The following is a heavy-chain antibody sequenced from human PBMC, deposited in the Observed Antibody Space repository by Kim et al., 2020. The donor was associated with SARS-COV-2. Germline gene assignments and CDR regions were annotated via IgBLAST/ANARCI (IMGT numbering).Heavy chain of an antibody. J-gene: IGHJ5*02. D-gene: IGHD3-10*01. Sequence: YYPSLKSRVTMSVATSKTQFALNLSSVTAADPAVYSCARSYYYGAGGFDPWGQGTLVTVSS. V-gene: IGHV4-31*02. CDR3: ARSYYYGAGGFDP.